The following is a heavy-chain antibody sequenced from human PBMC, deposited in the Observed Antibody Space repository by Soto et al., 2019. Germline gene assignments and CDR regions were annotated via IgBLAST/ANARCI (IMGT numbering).Heavy chain of an antibody. J-gene: IGHJ3*02. CDR3: AVPYLYSSSTFDI. D-gene: IGHD6-6*01. CDR2: INSAGRST. Sequence: EVQLVESGGGLVQPGGSLRLSCAASGFPFSSYWMHWVRQAPGKGVVWVSRINSAGRSTSYADAVTGRFTISRHNAKNTLYLQMNSLRAEDTAVYYCAVPYLYSSSTFDIWGQGTMVTVSS. CDR1: GFPFSSYW. V-gene: IGHV3-74*01.